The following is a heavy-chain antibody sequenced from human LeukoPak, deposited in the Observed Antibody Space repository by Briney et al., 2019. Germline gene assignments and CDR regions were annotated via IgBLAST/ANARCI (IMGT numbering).Heavy chain of an antibody. J-gene: IGHJ4*02. CDR3: AKGSHMAVAGHSDY. Sequence: GGSLTLSCAACGYTFDDYAMHWVRQAPGKGLEWVSGISWNSGIIGYADSVKGRFTISRDKAKNSLYMQLNSLRAEDMALYYCAKGSHMAVAGHSDYWGQGTLVTVSS. D-gene: IGHD6-19*01. CDR1: GYTFDDYA. CDR2: ISWNSGII. V-gene: IGHV3-9*03.